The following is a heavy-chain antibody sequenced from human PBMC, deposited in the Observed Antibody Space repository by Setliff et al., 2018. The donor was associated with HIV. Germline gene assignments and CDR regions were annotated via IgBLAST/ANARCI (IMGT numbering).Heavy chain of an antibody. CDR3: ARAGGGATDQAFDI. J-gene: IGHJ3*02. CDR2: IDPNGGAT. V-gene: IGHV1-46*01. D-gene: IGHD2-2*01. CDR1: GYTFTSYF. Sequence: ASVKVSCKAFGYTFTSYFLHWVRQAPGQGLEWLGIIDPNGGATNNAQNLQGRLTVTTDTSTGTLYMELSNLRSADSAVYYCARAGGGATDQAFDIWGQGTMVTVSS.